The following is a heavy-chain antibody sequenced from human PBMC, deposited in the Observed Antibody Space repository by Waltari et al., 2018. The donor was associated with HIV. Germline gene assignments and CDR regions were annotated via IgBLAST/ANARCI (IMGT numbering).Heavy chain of an antibody. Sequence: QVQLQESGPGLVKPSGTLSLTCAVSGGSISSSNWWSWVRQPPGKGLEWLGEIYHRGSTNYTPSLKSGVPISLDKSKDRFSLKLSSVTAADSAVYYCAGEWFGEGDGMDVWGQGTTVTVSS. J-gene: IGHJ6*02. CDR3: AGEWFGEGDGMDV. CDR2: IYHRGST. CDR1: GGSISSSNW. V-gene: IGHV4-4*02. D-gene: IGHD3-10*01.